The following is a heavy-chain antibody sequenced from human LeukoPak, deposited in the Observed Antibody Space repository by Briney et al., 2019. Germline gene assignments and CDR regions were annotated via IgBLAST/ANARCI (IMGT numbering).Heavy chain of an antibody. J-gene: IGHJ4*02. CDR3: ARVAIVVVITAEMDY. D-gene: IGHD3-22*01. Sequence: ASVKVSCKASGYTFTGYYMHWVRQAPGQGLEWMGWINPNSGGTNYAQKFQGRVTMTRDTSISTAYMELSRLRSDDTAVYYCARVAIVVVITAEMDYWGQGTLVTVSS. V-gene: IGHV1-2*02. CDR1: GYTFTGYY. CDR2: INPNSGGT.